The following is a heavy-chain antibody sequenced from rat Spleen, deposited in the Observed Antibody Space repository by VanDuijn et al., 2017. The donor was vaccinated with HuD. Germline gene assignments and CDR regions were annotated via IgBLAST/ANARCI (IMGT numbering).Heavy chain of an antibody. CDR3: ARHSSTYYVMDA. CDR2: ITYEGSST. V-gene: IGHV5-22*01. CDR1: GLSFSNYY. J-gene: IGHJ4*01. Sequence: EVQLVESGGGLVQPGRSMKLSCAASGLSFSNYYMAWVRQAPTKGLEWVASITYEGSSTYHGDSVKGRFTISRDNTKSTLYLQMNSLRSEDTATYYCARHSSTYYVMDAWGQGASVTVSS. D-gene: IGHD1-2*01.